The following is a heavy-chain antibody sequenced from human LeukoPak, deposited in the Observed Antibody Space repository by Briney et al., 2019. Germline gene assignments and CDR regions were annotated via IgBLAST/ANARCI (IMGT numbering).Heavy chain of an antibody. CDR3: ARVLYDSSGYYLDY. CDR2: INHSGST. Sequence: SETLSLTCAVYGGSFSGYYWSWIRQPPGKGLEWIGEINHSGSTNYNPSLKSRVTISVDTSKNQFSLKLSSVTAADTAVYYCARVLYDSSGYYLDYWGQGTLVTVSS. J-gene: IGHJ4*02. D-gene: IGHD3-22*01. V-gene: IGHV4-34*01. CDR1: GGSFSGYY.